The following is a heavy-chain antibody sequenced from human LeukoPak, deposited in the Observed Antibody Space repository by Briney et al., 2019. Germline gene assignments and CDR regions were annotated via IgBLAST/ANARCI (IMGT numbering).Heavy chain of an antibody. Sequence: PSETLSLTCTDSGGSISRYYWSWIRQPPGKGLEWIGYIYYSGSTNYNPSLKSRVTISVDTSKNQFSLKLSSVTAADTAVYYCARSGGYSFSVDYWGQGTLVTVSS. CDR1: GGSISRYY. CDR3: ARSGGYSFSVDY. J-gene: IGHJ4*02. D-gene: IGHD5-18*01. CDR2: IYYSGST. V-gene: IGHV4-59*01.